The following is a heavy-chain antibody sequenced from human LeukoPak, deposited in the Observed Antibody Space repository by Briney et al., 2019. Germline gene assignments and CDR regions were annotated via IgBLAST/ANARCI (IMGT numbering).Heavy chain of an antibody. CDR3: TRGDGSGSY. J-gene: IGHJ4*02. D-gene: IGHD1-26*01. CDR2: IRSKTSGGTT. CDR1: GFTFGDYA. Sequence: GRSLRLSCTASGFTFGDYAMSWVRQAPGKGLDWIGFIRSKTSGGTTGYAASVKGRFTILRDDSKSIAYLQINSLKTEDTAVYYCTRGDGSGSYWGQGTLVTVSS. V-gene: IGHV3-49*04.